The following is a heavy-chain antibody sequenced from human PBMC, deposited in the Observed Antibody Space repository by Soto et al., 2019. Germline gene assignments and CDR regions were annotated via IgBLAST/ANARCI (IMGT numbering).Heavy chain of an antibody. Sequence: HPGGSLRLSCAASGFTFSTYWMTWLRQAPGRGLEWVASIDPDGSLNSFGGSVKGRFIISRDNAKNSLYLQMNSLRVEDTAVYYCATDRGYSTFDIWGQGTMVTVSS. CDR2: IDPDGSLN. D-gene: IGHD1-26*01. J-gene: IGHJ3*02. CDR3: ATDRGYSTFDI. CDR1: GFTFSTYW. V-gene: IGHV3-7*04.